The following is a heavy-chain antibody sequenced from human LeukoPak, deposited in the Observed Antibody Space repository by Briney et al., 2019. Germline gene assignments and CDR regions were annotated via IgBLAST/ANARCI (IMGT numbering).Heavy chain of an antibody. V-gene: IGHV1-2*02. CDR2: INPNSGGT. CDR1: GYTFTGYY. D-gene: IGHD6-13*01. J-gene: IGHJ4*02. CDR3: ARDSAAAGCVDY. Sequence: GASVKVSCKASGYTFTGYYIHWVRQAPGQGLEWMGWINPNSGGTNYAQKFQGRVTMTRDTSISTAYMELSRLRSDDTAVYYCARDSAAAGCVDYWGQGTLVTVSS.